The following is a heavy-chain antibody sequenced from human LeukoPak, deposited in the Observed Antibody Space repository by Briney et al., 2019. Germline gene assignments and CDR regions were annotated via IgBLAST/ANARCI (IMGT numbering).Heavy chain of an antibody. CDR1: GFTSSNAW. CDR3: TTSEYYDFWSGYLAQRNYYYYGMDV. Sequence: GGSLRLSCAASGFTSSNAWMSWVRQAPGKGLEWVGRIKSKTDGGTTDYAAPVKGRFTISRDDSKNTLYLQMNSLKTEDTAVYYCTTSEYYDFWSGYLAQRNYYYYGMDVWGQGTTVTVSS. CDR2: IKSKTDGGTT. J-gene: IGHJ6*02. D-gene: IGHD3-3*01. V-gene: IGHV3-15*01.